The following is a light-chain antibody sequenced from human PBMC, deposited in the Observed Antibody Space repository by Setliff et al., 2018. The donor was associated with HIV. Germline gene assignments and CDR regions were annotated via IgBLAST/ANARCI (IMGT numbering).Light chain of an antibody. V-gene: IGLV2-14*01. CDR1: SSDVGGYNS. J-gene: IGLJ1*01. CDR2: GVN. Sequence: QSALAQPAFVSGSPGQSITISCTGTSSDVGGYNSVSWYQHYPGKAPKVMIYGVNNRPSGVSNRFSGSKSGSTASLTISGLQAEDEADYFCTSYTRDNTITRVFGTGTKVTVL. CDR3: TSYTRDNTITRV.